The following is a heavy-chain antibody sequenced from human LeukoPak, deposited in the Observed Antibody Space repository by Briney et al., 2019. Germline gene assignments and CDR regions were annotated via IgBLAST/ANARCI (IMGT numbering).Heavy chain of an antibody. J-gene: IGHJ4*02. Sequence: GGSLRLSCAASGFTFSNAWMSWVRQAPGKGLEWVGRIKSKTDGGTTDYAAPVKGRFTISRDDSKNTLYLQMNSLKTEDTAVYYCTTDRYSSSSGGLDYWGQGTLVTVSS. V-gene: IGHV3-15*01. CDR1: GFTFSNAW. CDR2: IKSKTDGGTT. D-gene: IGHD6-6*01. CDR3: TTDRYSSSSGGLDY.